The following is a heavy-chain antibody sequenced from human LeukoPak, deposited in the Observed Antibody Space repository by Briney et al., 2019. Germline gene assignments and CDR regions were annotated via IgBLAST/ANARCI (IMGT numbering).Heavy chain of an antibody. Sequence: GGSLRLSCAASGFTFSNYAMSWVRQAPGKGLEWVSAFGCSDGTTYYADSVKGRFTISRDSSRNTLYLEMNSLRADDTAVYYCASRYSSSWYFDSWGQGTLVTVSS. CDR2: FGCSDGTT. V-gene: IGHV3-23*01. CDR1: GFTFSNYA. D-gene: IGHD6-13*01. CDR3: ASRYSSSWYFDS. J-gene: IGHJ4*02.